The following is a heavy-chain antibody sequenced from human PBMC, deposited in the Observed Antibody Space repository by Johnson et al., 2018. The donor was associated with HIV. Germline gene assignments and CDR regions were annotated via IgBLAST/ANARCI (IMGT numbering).Heavy chain of an antibody. CDR1: GFTFSSYW. J-gene: IGHJ3*01. CDR2: IKQDGSEK. V-gene: IGHV3-7*05. Sequence: VQLVESGGGLVQPGGSLRLSCAASGFTFSSYWMSWVRQAPGKGLEWVANIKQDGSEKYYVDSVKGRFTISRDNAKNSLYLQMNSLRAEDTAVYYCARDGRDLVTRGGCDVWGPGTVVTVSS. D-gene: IGHD2-8*02. CDR3: ARDGRDLVTRGGCDV.